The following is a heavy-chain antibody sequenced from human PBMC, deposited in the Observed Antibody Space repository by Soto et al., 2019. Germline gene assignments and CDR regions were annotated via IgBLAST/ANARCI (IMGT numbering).Heavy chain of an antibody. CDR2: TYYRSRWYN. CDR1: GDSVSSNSAA. J-gene: IGHJ6*03. D-gene: IGHD2-8*01. CDR3: ACTTSPQWSYMXV. Sequence: SQTLSLTCAISGDSVSSNSAAWNWIRQSPSRGLEWLGRTYYRSRWYNDYAVSVKSRITVNPDTSKNQFSLHLNSVTPEDTAVYCCACTTSPQWSYMXVCDKGTTVTVSS. V-gene: IGHV6-1*01.